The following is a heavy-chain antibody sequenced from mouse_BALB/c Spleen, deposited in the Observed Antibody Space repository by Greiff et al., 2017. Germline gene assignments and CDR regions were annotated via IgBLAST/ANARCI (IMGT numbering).Heavy chain of an antibody. CDR1: GYTFTSYW. V-gene: IGHV1-7*01. Sequence: VKLVESGAELAKPGASVKMSCKASGYTFTSYWMHWVKQRPGQGLEWIGYINPSTGYTEYNQKFKDKATLTADKSSSTAYMQLSSLTSEDSAVYYCAKGYYGNYWGQGTLVTVSA. D-gene: IGHD2-1*01. J-gene: IGHJ3*01. CDR3: AKGYYGNY. CDR2: INPSTGYT.